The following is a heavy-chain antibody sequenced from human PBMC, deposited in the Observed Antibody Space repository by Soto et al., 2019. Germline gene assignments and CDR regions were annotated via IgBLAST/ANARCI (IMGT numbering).Heavy chain of an antibody. CDR1: GFTFSSYG. J-gene: IGHJ6*02. Sequence: GGSLRLSCAASGFTFSSYGMHWVRQAPGKGLEWVAVIWYDGSNKYYADSVKGRFTISRDNSKNTLYLQMNSLRAEDTAVYYCARDLTTVTTRTPDYYYYYGMDVWGQGTTVTVSS. V-gene: IGHV3-33*01. D-gene: IGHD4-4*01. CDR3: ARDLTTVTTRTPDYYYYYGMDV. CDR2: IWYDGSNK.